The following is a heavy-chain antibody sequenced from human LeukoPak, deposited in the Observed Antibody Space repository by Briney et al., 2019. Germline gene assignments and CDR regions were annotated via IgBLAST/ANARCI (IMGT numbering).Heavy chain of an antibody. Sequence: GGSLRLSCAASRFTFSDYYMGWIRQAPGKGLEWVSYISSSGGTKYYADSVKGRFTISRDNTKNSLYLQMNSLRAEDTAVYYCVKGIIVGVYWADQWGQGTLVTVSS. CDR2: ISSSGGTK. CDR3: VKGIIVGVYWADQ. CDR1: RFTFSDYY. V-gene: IGHV3-11*04. J-gene: IGHJ4*02. D-gene: IGHD1-26*01.